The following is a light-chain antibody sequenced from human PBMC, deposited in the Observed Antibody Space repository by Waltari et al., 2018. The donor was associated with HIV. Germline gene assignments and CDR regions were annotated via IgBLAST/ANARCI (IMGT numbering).Light chain of an antibody. Sequence: QTVVTQEPSFSVSPGGTVTLTCGLSSGSVSTSYYPSLYQQTPGQAPRTLIYSTNTRSSGVPDRFSGSILGNKAALTITGAQADDESDYYCVLYMGSGIWVFGRGTKLTVL. CDR2: STN. CDR3: VLYMGSGIWV. V-gene: IGLV8-61*01. CDR1: SGSVSTSYY. J-gene: IGLJ3*02.